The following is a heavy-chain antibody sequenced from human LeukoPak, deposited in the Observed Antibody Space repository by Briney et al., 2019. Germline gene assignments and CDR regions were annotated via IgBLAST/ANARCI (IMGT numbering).Heavy chain of an antibody. CDR3: AKRQQLVLPYNWFDP. Sequence: GGSLRLSCAASGFTFSSYGMHWVRQAPGKGLEWVTFIRFDGSYEDYADSVKGRFTISRDNSKNTLYLQMNSLRAEDTALYYCAKRQQLVLPYNWFDPWGQGTLVTVSS. CDR2: IRFDGSYE. D-gene: IGHD6-13*01. CDR1: GFTFSSYG. J-gene: IGHJ5*02. V-gene: IGHV3-30*02.